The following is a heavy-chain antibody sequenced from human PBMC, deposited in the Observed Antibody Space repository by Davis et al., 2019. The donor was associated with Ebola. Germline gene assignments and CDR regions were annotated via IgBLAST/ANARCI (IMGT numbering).Heavy chain of an antibody. CDR2: IYSGDSDI. CDR1: GYGFSFYW. V-gene: IGHV5-51*01. CDR3: ARLSNLGELSWLEY. Sequence: GESLKISCKGSGYGFSFYWIAWVRQMPGKGLEWMGIIYSGDSDIRYSPSFQGQVTISADKSISTAYLQWSSLKASDTAMYYCARLSNLGELSWLEYWGQGTLVTVSS. J-gene: IGHJ4*02. D-gene: IGHD3-16*02.